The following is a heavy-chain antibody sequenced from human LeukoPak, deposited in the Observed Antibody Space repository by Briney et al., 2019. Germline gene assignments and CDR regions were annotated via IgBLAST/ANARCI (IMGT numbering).Heavy chain of an antibody. J-gene: IGHJ4*02. CDR3: ASDVIGGTNF. V-gene: IGHV3-48*01. CDR2: IDSSAGSI. CDR1: GFTFTSYN. Sequence: GGSLRLSCVASGFTFTSYNMHWVRQTPGKGLEWVSYIDSSAGSIDHAASVKGRFTISRDNAKNSLYLQMNSLRAEDTAVYYCASDVIGGTNFWGQGTLVTVSS. D-gene: IGHD1-1*01.